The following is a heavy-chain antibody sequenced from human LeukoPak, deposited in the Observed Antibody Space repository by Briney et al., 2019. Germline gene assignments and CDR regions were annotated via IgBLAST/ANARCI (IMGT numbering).Heavy chain of an antibody. Sequence: PGGSLRLSCLVSGFTFSNYWMSWVRQSPGKGLEWVANIKQGGTEKYYVDSVKGRFTISRDDAKNSLYLQMNSLRAEDTAVYYCASYASYYYDSTGFSPRYFDYWGQGGLLTV. J-gene: IGHJ4*02. V-gene: IGHV3-7*02. CDR2: IKQGGTEK. CDR3: ASYASYYYDSTGFSPRYFDY. D-gene: IGHD3-22*01. CDR1: GFTFSNYW.